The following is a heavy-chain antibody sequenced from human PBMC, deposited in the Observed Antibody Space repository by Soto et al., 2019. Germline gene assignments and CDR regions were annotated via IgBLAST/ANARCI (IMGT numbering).Heavy chain of an antibody. Sequence: QVQLVQSGGEVKKPGASVKVSCKTSGYSFTTYGISWVRQAPGQGLEWMGWISAYNGNTNYAQKLQGRATMTTDTSTSTAYMDLRSLRSDDTAVYYCAREGPAPYYYYGMDVWGQGSTVTVSS. V-gene: IGHV1-18*01. CDR1: GYSFTTYG. J-gene: IGHJ6*02. CDR2: ISAYNGNT. CDR3: AREGPAPYYYYGMDV.